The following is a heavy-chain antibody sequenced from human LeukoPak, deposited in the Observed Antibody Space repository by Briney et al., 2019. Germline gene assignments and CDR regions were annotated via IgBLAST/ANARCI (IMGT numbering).Heavy chain of an antibody. D-gene: IGHD3-22*01. Sequence: ASVKVSCKASGYTFTSYYMHWVRQAPGQGLEWMGIINPSGGSTSYAQKFQGRVTMTRDMSTSTVYMELSSLRSEDTAMYYCAREVGDYHDSSAYYWDYWGQGTLVTVSS. CDR1: GYTFTSYY. J-gene: IGHJ4*02. CDR3: AREVGDYHDSSAYYWDY. CDR2: INPSGGST. V-gene: IGHV1-46*01.